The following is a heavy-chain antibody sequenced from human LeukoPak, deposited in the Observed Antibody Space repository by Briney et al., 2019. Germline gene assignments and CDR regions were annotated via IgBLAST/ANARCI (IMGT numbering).Heavy chain of an antibody. V-gene: IGHV4-59*08. Sequence: PSETLSLTCTVSGASISAYSWSWIRQPPGRGLEWIGCIHYSGNTHCNPSLESRVTLSVDTSKNQFSLKLSSVTPADTAVYYCARHGRESRYFDWLLYYIDHWGQGALVTVSS. CDR1: GASISAYS. CDR3: ARHGRESRYFDWLLYYIDH. CDR2: IHYSGNT. D-gene: IGHD3-9*01. J-gene: IGHJ4*02.